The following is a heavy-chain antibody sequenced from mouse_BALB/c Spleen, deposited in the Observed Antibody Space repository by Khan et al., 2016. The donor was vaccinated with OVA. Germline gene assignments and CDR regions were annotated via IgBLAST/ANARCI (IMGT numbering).Heavy chain of an antibody. J-gene: IGHJ1*01. CDR2: IYYSGTV. V-gene: IGHV3-5*02. Sequence: EVQLQESGPGLVKPPQTVSLTCTVTGISITSRNYRWSWIRPFPGNKLEWIGNIYYSGTVTYNPSLTSRTTITRDTSKNQFFLEMNSLTAEDTATYYCARDYGSLYWYFDVWGAGTTVTVSS. CDR3: ARDYGSLYWYFDV. CDR1: GISITSRNYR. D-gene: IGHD1-1*01.